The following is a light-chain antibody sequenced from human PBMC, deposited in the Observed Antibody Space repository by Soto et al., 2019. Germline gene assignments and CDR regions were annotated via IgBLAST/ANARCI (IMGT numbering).Light chain of an antibody. CDR1: SSDVGGYNY. Sequence: QSALTQPRSVSGSPGQSVTISCTGTSSDVGGYNYVSWYQHHPGKAPKLVIYDVSERPSGVPDRFSGSKSGNTASLTISGLQAEDEADYHCCSYAGSYVFGTGTKVTVL. CDR3: CSYAGSYV. CDR2: DVS. V-gene: IGLV2-11*01. J-gene: IGLJ1*01.